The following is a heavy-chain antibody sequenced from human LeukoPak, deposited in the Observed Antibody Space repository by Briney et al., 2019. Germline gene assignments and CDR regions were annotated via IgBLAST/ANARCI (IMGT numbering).Heavy chain of an antibody. V-gene: IGHV5-51*01. CDR3: TKHGIGGSYDRHFDY. CDR2: IYAGNSDT. D-gene: IGHD3-16*01. Sequence: GESLKISCKGSGSTFTNYWIGWVRQMPGKGLEWMGIIYAGNSDTRYSPSFQGQVTISADKSISTAYLQWSSLKASDSAMYYCTKHGIGGSYDRHFDYWGQGTLVTVSS. CDR1: GSTFTNYW. J-gene: IGHJ4*02.